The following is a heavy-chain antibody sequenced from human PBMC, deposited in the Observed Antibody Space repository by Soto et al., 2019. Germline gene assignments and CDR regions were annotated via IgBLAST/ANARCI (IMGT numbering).Heavy chain of an antibody. Sequence: PSETLSLTCTVSGASITNDAFFWTWVRQHPEKGLEWLAYITYGGSIYYDPPLRSRLTVSIDKSKSQFSLNVRSVTAADTAVYYCAKMERTQLWLLVQNWGQGLPVTVSS. CDR3: AKMERTQLWLLVQN. CDR2: ITYGGSI. J-gene: IGHJ4*02. CDR1: GASITNDAFF. D-gene: IGHD5-18*01. V-gene: IGHV4-31*03.